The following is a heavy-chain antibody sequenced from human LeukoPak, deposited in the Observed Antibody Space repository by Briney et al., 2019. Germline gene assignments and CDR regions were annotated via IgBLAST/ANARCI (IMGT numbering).Heavy chain of an antibody. J-gene: IGHJ1*01. CDR2: IYSSGST. D-gene: IGHD3-22*01. CDR3: ARDAGYYYDSSGYSITAEYFQH. CDR1: GGSISSSSYY. V-gene: IGHV4-39*07. Sequence: SETLSLTCTVSGGSISSSSYYWGWIRQPPGKGLEWIGRIYSSGSTNYNPSLKSRVTISVDASKNQFSLKLSSVTAADTAVYYCARDAGYYYDSSGYSITAEYFQHWGQGTLVTVSS.